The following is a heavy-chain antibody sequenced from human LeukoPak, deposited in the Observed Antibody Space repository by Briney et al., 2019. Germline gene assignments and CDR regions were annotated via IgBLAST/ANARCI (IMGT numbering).Heavy chain of an antibody. CDR3: ARVAVGATGDFDY. V-gene: IGHV3-21*01. CDR1: GFTFSSYS. D-gene: IGHD1-26*01. CDR2: ISSSSSYI. J-gene: IGHJ4*02. Sequence: GGSLRLSCAASGFTFSSYSMNWVRQAPGKGLEWVSSISSSSSYIYYADSVKGRFTISRDNAKNSLYLQMNSLRAEDTAVYYCARVAVGATGDFDYWGQGTLVTVSS.